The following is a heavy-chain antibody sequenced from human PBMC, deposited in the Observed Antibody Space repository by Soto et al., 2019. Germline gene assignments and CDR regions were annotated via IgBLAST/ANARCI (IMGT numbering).Heavy chain of an antibody. Sequence: QVQLVESGGGVVQPGRSLRLSCSASGFIYSSCAMHWVRQVPGKRLEWLAVVSHDGTLYPYADSVRGRFTISRDNSRKMISVQVNSLRPGDTAVYYCVKDRSDTWSFDNWGQGTLVTVSS. V-gene: IGHV3-30*18. J-gene: IGHJ4*02. CDR1: GFIYSSCA. D-gene: IGHD2-8*02. CDR2: VSHDGTLY. CDR3: VKDRSDTWSFDN.